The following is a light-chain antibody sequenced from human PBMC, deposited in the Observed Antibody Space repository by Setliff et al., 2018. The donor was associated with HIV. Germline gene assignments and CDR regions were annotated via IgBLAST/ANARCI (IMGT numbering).Light chain of an antibody. V-gene: IGLV2-14*03. CDR1: SSDVGAFDF. Sequence: QSALTQPASVSGSPGQSITVSCTGTSSDVGAFDFVSWYRQHPGKAPELMIYDVTNRPSGVSNRFSGSKSGNTASLTISGLQAEDEADYYCTSYANSDAFIFGTGTK. CDR3: TSYANSDAFI. J-gene: IGLJ1*01. CDR2: DVT.